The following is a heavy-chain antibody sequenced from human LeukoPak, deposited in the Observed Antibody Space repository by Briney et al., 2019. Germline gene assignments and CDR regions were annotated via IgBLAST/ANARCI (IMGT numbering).Heavy chain of an antibody. CDR1: GGSFSSYD. J-gene: IGHJ4*02. D-gene: IGHD1-26*01. V-gene: IGHV4-4*07. Sequence: SETLSLTCTVSGGSFSSYDWGWIRQPAGKGLEWIGRIYSSGSTNYYPSLKSRVTMSVDTSKNQFSLKLSSVTAADTAVYYCARDGRELAGGFDYWGQGTLVTVSS. CDR2: IYSSGST. CDR3: ARDGRELAGGFDY.